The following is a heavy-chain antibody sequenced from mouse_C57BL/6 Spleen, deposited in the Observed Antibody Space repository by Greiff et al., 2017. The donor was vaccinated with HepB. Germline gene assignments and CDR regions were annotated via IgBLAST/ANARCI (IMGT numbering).Heavy chain of an antibody. CDR1: GYTFTSYW. J-gene: IGHJ4*01. D-gene: IGHD2-5*01. CDR3: AVVTLPGRGYAMDY. V-gene: IGHV1-72*01. Sequence: QVQLQQPGAELVKPGASVKLSCKASGYTFTSYWMHWVKQRPGRGLEWIGRIDPNSGGTKYNEKFKSKATLTVDKPSSTAYMQLSSLTSEDSAVYYCAVVTLPGRGYAMDYWGQGTSVTVSS. CDR2: IDPNSGGT.